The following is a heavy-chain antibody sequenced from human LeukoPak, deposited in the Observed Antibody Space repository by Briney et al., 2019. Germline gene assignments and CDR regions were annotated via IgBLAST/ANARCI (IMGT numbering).Heavy chain of an antibody. D-gene: IGHD3-10*01. Sequence: SVKVSCKASGGTFSNYAISWVRQAPGQGLEWMGGIIPIFGTGKHAQKFQGRVTITADESTSTAYMELSSLRSEDTAVYYCSGIDEGIWVGDRDKGGFDIWGQGTMVTVSS. V-gene: IGHV1-69*13. J-gene: IGHJ3*02. CDR3: SGIDEGIWVGDRDKGGFDI. CDR1: GGTFSNYA. CDR2: IIPIFGTG.